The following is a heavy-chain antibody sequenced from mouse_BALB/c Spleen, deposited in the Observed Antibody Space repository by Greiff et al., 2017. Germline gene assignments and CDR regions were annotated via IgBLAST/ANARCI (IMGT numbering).Heavy chain of an antibody. D-gene: IGHD1-1*01. J-gene: IGHJ3*01. V-gene: IGHV14-3*02. CDR3: ADYYGSCCAWFAY. CDR1: GFNIKDTY. CDR2: IDPANGNT. Sequence: VQLQQSGAELVKPGASVKLSCTASGFNIKDTYMHWVKQRPEQGLEWIGRIDPANGNTKYDPKFQGKATITADTSSNTAYLQLSSLTSEDTAVYYCADYYGSCCAWFAYWGQGTLVTVSA.